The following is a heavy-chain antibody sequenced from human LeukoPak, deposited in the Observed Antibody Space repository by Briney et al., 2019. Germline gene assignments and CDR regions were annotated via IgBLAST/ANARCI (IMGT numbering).Heavy chain of an antibody. CDR1: GGSISSYY. J-gene: IGHJ6*03. CDR3: ARDKYYYYYIDV. Sequence: SETLSLTCIVSGGSISSYYWSWIRQPPGKGLEWIGYIYYSGSINYNPSLKSRVTISVDTSKNQFSLKLTSVTAADTAVYYCARDKYYYYYIDVWGKGTTVTVSS. CDR2: IYYSGSI. V-gene: IGHV4-59*01.